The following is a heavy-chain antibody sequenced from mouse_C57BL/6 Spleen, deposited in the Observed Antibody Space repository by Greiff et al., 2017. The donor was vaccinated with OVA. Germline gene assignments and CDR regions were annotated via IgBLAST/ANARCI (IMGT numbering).Heavy chain of an antibody. CDR2: IDPSDSYT. Sequence: QVQLKQPGAELVRPGTSVKLSCKASGYTFTSYWMHWVKQRPGQGLEWIGVIDPSDSYTNYNQKFKGKATLTVDTSSSTAYMQLSSLTSEDSAVYYCARSITTVVARWYFDVWGTGTTVTVSS. D-gene: IGHD1-1*01. CDR1: GYTFTSYW. V-gene: IGHV1-59*01. J-gene: IGHJ1*03. CDR3: ARSITTVVARWYFDV.